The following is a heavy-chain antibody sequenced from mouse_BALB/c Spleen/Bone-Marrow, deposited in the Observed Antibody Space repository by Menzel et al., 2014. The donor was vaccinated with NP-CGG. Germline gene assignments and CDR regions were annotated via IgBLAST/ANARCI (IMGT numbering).Heavy chain of an antibody. CDR1: GYTFTSYV. Sequence: VQLKQSGPELVKPGASVKMSCKASGYTFTSYVMHWVKQKPGQGLEWIGYINPYNAGTKYNEKFKGKATLTSDKSSSTAYMELSSPTSEDSAVYYCARPRQLGLPYYCDYRGQGATLTGSS. V-gene: IGHV1-14*01. CDR2: INPYNAGT. D-gene: IGHD3-2*01. CDR3: ARPRQLGLPYYCDY. J-gene: IGHJ2*01.